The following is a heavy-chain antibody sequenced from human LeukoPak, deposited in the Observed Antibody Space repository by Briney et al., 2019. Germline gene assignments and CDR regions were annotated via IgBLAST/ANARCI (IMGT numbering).Heavy chain of an antibody. J-gene: IGHJ4*02. D-gene: IGHD3-22*01. CDR2: INPNSGGT. CDR3: ARDNYYDSSGPTLGY. Sequence: ASVKVSCKASGYTFTGYYMHWVRQAPGQGLEWMGWINPNSGGTNYAQKFQGRVTMTRDTSISTAYMELSRLRSDDTAVYYCARDNYYDSSGPTLGYWGQGTLVTVSS. V-gene: IGHV1-2*02. CDR1: GYTFTGYY.